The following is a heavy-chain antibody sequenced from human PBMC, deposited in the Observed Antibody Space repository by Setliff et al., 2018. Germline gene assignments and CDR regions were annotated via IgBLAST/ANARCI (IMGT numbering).Heavy chain of an antibody. V-gene: IGHV1-18*01. J-gene: IGHJ4*02. Sequence: ASVKVSCKAYGYTFSRNYITWVRQAPGRGLEWMGWISGYNGSINYNPSLKSRLTISRDTSKNQVSLKLNSVTATDTAVYYCARDLGHGGDSDYWGQGILVTVSS. CDR3: ARDLGHGGDSDY. CDR1: GYTFSRNY. CDR2: ISGYNGSI. D-gene: IGHD2-21*02.